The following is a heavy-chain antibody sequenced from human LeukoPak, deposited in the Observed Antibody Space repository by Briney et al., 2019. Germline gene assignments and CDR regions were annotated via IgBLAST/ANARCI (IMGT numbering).Heavy chain of an antibody. V-gene: IGHV1-69*05. Sequence: SVKVSCKASGGTFSSYAISWVRQAPGQGLEWMGRIIPIFGTANYAQKFQGRVTVTTDESTSTAYMELSSLRSEDTAVYYCASPTYYYDSSGSESWSFDYWGQGTLVTVSS. CDR3: ASPTYYYDSSGSESWSFDY. CDR1: GGTFSSYA. CDR2: IIPIFGTA. D-gene: IGHD3-22*01. J-gene: IGHJ4*02.